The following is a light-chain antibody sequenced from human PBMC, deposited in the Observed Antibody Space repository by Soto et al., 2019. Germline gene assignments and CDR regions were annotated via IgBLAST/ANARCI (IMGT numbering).Light chain of an antibody. J-gene: IGLJ1*01. CDR1: SSDVGGYKY. V-gene: IGLV2-14*01. Sequence: QSALTQPASVSGSPGQSITISCTGTSSDVGGYKYVSWYQQHPGKAPKLMIYEVSNRPSGVSNRFSGSKSGNTASLTISGLQAEDEADYYCSSYTSSSIPYVFGTGTKLTVL. CDR2: EVS. CDR3: SSYTSSSIPYV.